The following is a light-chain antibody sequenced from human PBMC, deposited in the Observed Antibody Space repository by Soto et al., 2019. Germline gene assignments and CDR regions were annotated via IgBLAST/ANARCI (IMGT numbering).Light chain of an antibody. CDR2: GAA. CDR3: QQYCGSPYT. V-gene: IGKV3-20*01. Sequence: EIVLTQSPGTLSLSPGERATLSCRASQSVSNSYLAWYQQKPGQAPRLLIYGAASRATGIPDRFTGRGSGTDFTLTISRLETEDFAVYFCQQYCGSPYTFGQGTKLEIK. J-gene: IGKJ2*01. CDR1: QSVSNSY.